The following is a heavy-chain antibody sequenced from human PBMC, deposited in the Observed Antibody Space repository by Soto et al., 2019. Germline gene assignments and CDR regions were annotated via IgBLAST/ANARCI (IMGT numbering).Heavy chain of an antibody. D-gene: IGHD2-15*01. V-gene: IGHV3-30-3*01. J-gene: IGHJ4*02. CDR1: GFTFSSYA. Sequence: QVQLVESGGGVVQPGRSLRLSCAASGFTFSSYAMHWVRQAPGKGLEWVAVISYDGSNKYYADSVKGRFTISRDNSKNTLYLQMNSLRAEDTAVYYCARDLTWGCSGGSCYPKWGQGTLVTVSS. CDR3: ARDLTWGCSGGSCYPK. CDR2: ISYDGSNK.